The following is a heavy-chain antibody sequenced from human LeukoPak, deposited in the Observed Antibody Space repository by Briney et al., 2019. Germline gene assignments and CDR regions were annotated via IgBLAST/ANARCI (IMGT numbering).Heavy chain of an antibody. V-gene: IGHV1-2*06. CDR2: INPNSGDT. CDR3: ARDYCSSTSCLFDY. CDR1: GYTFTGHH. J-gene: IGHJ4*02. Sequence: GASVKVSCKASGYTFTGHHMHWVRRAPGQGLEWMGRINPNSGDTNYAQKFQGRVTMARDTSISTAYMELSRLRSDDTAVYYCARDYCSSTSCLFDYWGQGTLVTVSS. D-gene: IGHD2-2*01.